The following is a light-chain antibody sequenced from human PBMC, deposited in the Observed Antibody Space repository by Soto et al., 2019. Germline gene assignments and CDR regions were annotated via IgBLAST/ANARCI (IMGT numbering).Light chain of an antibody. CDR2: DAS. CDR3: HQRSNWPRT. Sequence: EIVLTQSPATLSLFPGERATLSCRASQSVRAYLAWSQQKPGQAPRLLIYDASSRATGIPARFSGSGSGTDFTLTISSLEAEDFAIYYCHQRSNWPRTFGGGTKVEIK. V-gene: IGKV3-11*01. CDR1: QSVRAY. J-gene: IGKJ4*01.